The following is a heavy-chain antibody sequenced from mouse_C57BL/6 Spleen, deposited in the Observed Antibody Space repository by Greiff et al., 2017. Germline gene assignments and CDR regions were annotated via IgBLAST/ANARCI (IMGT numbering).Heavy chain of an antibody. CDR3: ARSGGHSTNFDY. CDR2: IYPGDGDT. D-gene: IGHD2-5*01. J-gene: IGHJ2*01. V-gene: IGHV1-82*01. Sequence: QVQLKESGPELVKPGASVKISCKASGYAFSSSWMNWVKQRPGKGLEWIGRIYPGDGDTNYNGKFKGKATLTADKSSSTAYMQLSSLTSEDSAVYFCARSGGHSTNFDYWGQGTTLTVSS. CDR1: GYAFSSSW.